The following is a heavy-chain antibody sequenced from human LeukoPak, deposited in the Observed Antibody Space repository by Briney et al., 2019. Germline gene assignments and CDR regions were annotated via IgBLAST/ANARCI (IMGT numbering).Heavy chain of an antibody. CDR1: GFTFSSYS. CDR3: AREVGYYDILTGYYKSRFDP. Sequence: PGGSLRLSCAASGFTFSSYSMNWVRQAPGKGLEWVSSISSSSSYIYYADSVKGRFTISRDNVKNSLYLQMNSLRAEDTAVYYCAREVGYYDILTGYYKSRFDPWGQGTLVTVSS. V-gene: IGHV3-21*01. J-gene: IGHJ5*02. D-gene: IGHD3-9*01. CDR2: ISSSSSYI.